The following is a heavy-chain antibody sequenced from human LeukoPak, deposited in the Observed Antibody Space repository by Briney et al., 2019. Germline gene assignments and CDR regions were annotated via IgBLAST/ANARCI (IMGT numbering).Heavy chain of an antibody. D-gene: IGHD3-22*01. CDR2: IYYGGST. CDR1: GGSVSSNIYY. V-gene: IGHV4-61*01. Sequence: SETLSLTCTVSGGSVSSNIYYWNWIRQPPGKGLEWIGYIYYGGSTNYNPSLKSRVTISVDTSKNQFSLKLTSLTAADTAVYYCAREDSSGYLGYWGQGTLVTVSS. J-gene: IGHJ4*02. CDR3: AREDSSGYLGY.